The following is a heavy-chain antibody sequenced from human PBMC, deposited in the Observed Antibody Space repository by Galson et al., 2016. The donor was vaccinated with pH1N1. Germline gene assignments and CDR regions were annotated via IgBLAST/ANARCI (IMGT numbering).Heavy chain of an antibody. J-gene: IGHJ6*02. D-gene: IGHD1-26*01. Sequence: SNYYWSWIRQPPGKGLEWIGYIFYTGTTTNYNPSFESRVSMSIDTSRTQFSLKMTSVTTADTAVYYCAREWDHTLDVWGQGTTVTVSS. CDR1: SNYY. V-gene: IGHV4-59*01. CDR3: AREWDHTLDV. CDR2: IFYTGTT.